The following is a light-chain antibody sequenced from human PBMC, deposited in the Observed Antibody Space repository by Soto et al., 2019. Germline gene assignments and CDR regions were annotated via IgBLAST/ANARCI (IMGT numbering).Light chain of an antibody. CDR3: QQYQNSPRT. CDR2: DTS. J-gene: IGKJ1*01. Sequence: ETVLTQSPGTLSLSPGERATVSCRASQSVGGSSLAWYQQRPGQAPRLLIYDTSKRATGIPDRFGGSGSGTDFTLTISRLEPEDFAVYYCQQYQNSPRTFGQGTKVDIK. V-gene: IGKV3-20*01. CDR1: QSVGGSS.